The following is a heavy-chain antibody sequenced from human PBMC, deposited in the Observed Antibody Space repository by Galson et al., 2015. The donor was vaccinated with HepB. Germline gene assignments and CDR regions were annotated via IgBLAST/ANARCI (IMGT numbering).Heavy chain of an antibody. D-gene: IGHD3-22*01. CDR2: ISSSSSTI. V-gene: IGHV3-48*04. CDR3: ATQAGTTYYYDSSGYY. J-gene: IGHJ4*02. Sequence: FLRLSCAASGFTFSSYSMNWVRQAPGKGLEWVSYISSSSSTIYYADSVKGRFTISRDNAKNSLYLQMNSLRAEDTAVYYCATQAGTTYYYDSSGYYWGQGTLVTVSS. CDR1: GFTFSSYS.